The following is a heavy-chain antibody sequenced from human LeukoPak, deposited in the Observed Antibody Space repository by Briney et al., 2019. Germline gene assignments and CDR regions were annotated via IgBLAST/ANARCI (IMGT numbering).Heavy chain of an antibody. J-gene: IGHJ4*02. CDR2: VFHSGST. CDR3: ARTSYNSGPSPGGY. Sequence: PSGTLSLTCAVSGGFISSGHWWSWVRQSPGKGLEWIGEVFHSGSTNYNPSLERRVTTSVDTSKREFSLKLNFVTAADTAVYYCARTSYNSGPSPGGYWGRGTLVTVSS. CDR1: GGFISSGHW. D-gene: IGHD1-14*01. V-gene: IGHV4-4*02.